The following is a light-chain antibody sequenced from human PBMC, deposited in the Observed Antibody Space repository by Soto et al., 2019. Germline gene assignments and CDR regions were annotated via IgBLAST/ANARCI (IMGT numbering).Light chain of an antibody. J-gene: IGKJ1*01. CDR1: HSVTTD. V-gene: IGKV3-20*01. CDR2: GAS. Sequence: ALTQSPATLAASLGEGHTLSCQASHSVTTDLAWYQQKPGLAPRLLIYGASSRATGIPDRFSGSGSGSDFTLTISRLEPEDFAVYYCQQCGSTPWTFGQGTKVDI. CDR3: QQCGSTPWT.